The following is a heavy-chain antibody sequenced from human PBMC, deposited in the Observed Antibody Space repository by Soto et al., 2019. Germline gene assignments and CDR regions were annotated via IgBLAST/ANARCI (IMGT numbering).Heavy chain of an antibody. Sequence: PSETLSLTCTVSGGSITTGGYYWSWIRQLPGKGLEWIGHRYYSESTYYNPSLKSRVAISLDTAKNQFSLKLMFVTAAETAMYYCARTQCSSGCCSSRSPHSWGQGTSVPVSS. D-gene: IGHD2-15*01. CDR2: RYYSEST. CDR3: ARTQCSSGCCSSRSPHS. J-gene: IGHJ4*02. CDR1: GGSITTGGYY. V-gene: IGHV4-31*03.